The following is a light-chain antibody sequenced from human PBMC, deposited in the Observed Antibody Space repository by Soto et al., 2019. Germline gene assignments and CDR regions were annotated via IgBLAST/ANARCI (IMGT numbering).Light chain of an antibody. Sequence: EIVLTQSPDTLSLSPGERATLSCRASQSVRSNYLAWYQQKPRQALRFLIYDAPSSPTRVPDRFSGSGSGKDFTLTFSRLEPEDLAVYYCQQYGSPPLTFGGGTNVEIQ. V-gene: IGKV3-20*01. J-gene: IGKJ4*01. CDR1: QSVRSNY. CDR3: QQYGSPPLT. CDR2: DAP.